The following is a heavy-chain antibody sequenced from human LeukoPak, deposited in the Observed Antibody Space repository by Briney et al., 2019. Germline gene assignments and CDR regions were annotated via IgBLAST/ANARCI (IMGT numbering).Heavy chain of an antibody. CDR1: GGSFSGYY. D-gene: IGHD2-2*02. CDR2: INHSGST. Sequence: SETLSLTCAVYGGSFSGYYWSWIRQPPGKGLEWIGEINHSGSTNYNPSLKSRVTISVDTSKNQFSLKLSSVTAADTAVYYCARHRLYCSSTSCYRRVAWFDPWGQGTLVTVSS. CDR3: ARHRLYCSSTSCYRRVAWFDP. V-gene: IGHV4-34*01. J-gene: IGHJ5*02.